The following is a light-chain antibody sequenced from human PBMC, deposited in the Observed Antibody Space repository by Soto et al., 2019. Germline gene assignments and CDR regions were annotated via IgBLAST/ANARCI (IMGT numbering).Light chain of an antibody. CDR2: DVS. CDR3: SSYTNSNTLV. Sequence: QSVLTQPASVSGSPGQSITISCTGTSNDVGGYNYVSWYQQYPGKAPKLMIYDVSNRPSGVSNRFSGSKSGNTASLTISGLQAEDEADYYCSSYTNSNTLVFGSGTKVTVL. CDR1: SNDVGGYNY. V-gene: IGLV2-14*01. J-gene: IGLJ1*01.